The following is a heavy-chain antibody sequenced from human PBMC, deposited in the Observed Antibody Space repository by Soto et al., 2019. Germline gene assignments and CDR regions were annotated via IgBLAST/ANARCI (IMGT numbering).Heavy chain of an antibody. D-gene: IGHD2-15*01. Sequence: PSETLSLTCSVSGCSISTTTYYWSWIRLPPGKGLEWIGSINYSGNTYYNPSLKSRVTISVDTSKNHFSLKLDSVTAADTAVHYCARRGMGAAGYFDFWGRGTLVTVSS. V-gene: IGHV4-39*02. J-gene: IGHJ4*02. CDR1: GCSISTTTYY. CDR3: ARRGMGAAGYFDF. CDR2: INYSGNT.